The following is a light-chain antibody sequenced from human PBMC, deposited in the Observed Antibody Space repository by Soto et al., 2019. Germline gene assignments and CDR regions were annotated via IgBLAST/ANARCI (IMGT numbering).Light chain of an antibody. Sequence: EIVMTQSPATLSVSPGERVTLSCRASQSVSSNLAWYQQKPGQAPRLLIYDASTRATGISVRFSGSGSGTGFTLTIISLQSEDFAVYYCQQYHNGWTFGHGTKVEIK. J-gene: IGKJ1*01. CDR2: DAS. V-gene: IGKV3-15*01. CDR1: QSVSSN. CDR3: QQYHNGWT.